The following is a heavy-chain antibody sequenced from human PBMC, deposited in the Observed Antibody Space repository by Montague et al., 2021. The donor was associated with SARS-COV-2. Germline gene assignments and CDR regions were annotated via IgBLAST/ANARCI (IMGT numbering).Heavy chain of an antibody. J-gene: IGHJ4*02. CDR1: GGSFSGYD. V-gene: IGHV4-34*01. D-gene: IGHD3-22*01. CDR2: ITDNGST. Sequence: SETLSLTCAVYGGSFSGYDWTWIRQSPGKGLEWIGEITDNGSTKCNPSLKSRVTVSSDTSKNQFSLKLKSVTAADTAVYYCARGRVEITMMAVVFTGGIYYFDYWGRAPLVVASS. CDR3: ARGRVEITMMAVVFTGGIYYFDY.